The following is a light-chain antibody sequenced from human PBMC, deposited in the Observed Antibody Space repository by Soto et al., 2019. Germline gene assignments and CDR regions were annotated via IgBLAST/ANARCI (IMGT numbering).Light chain of an antibody. V-gene: IGLV2-14*01. CDR2: DVS. Sequence: QSVLTQPASVSGSPGQSITISCTGTSSDVGGSNYVSWYQQLPGKAPKLMIYDVSDRPSGVSNRFSGSKSGNTASLTISGLQAEDEAAYYCSSYTSSSIYVFGNGTKVT. CDR3: SSYTSSSIYV. CDR1: SSDVGGSNY. J-gene: IGLJ1*01.